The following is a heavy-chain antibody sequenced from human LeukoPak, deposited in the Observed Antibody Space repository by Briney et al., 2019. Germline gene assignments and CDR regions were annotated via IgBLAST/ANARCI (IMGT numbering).Heavy chain of an antibody. J-gene: IGHJ4*02. V-gene: IGHV3-48*03. D-gene: IGHD6-6*01. CDR3: ARLYSSPSGLRASDY. CDR2: ISSSGSTI. Sequence: PGGSLRLSCAAFGFTFSSYEMNWVRQAPGKGLEWASYISSSGSTIYYADSVKGRFTISRDNAKNSLYLQMNSLRAEDTAVYYCARLYSSPSGLRASDYWGQGTLVTVSS. CDR1: GFTFSSYE.